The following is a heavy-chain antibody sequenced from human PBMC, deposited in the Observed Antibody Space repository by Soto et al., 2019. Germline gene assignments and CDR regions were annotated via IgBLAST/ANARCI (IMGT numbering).Heavy chain of an antibody. CDR2: ISAYTGNT. V-gene: IGHV1-18*01. D-gene: IGHD3-10*01. Sequence: QVQLVQSGAEVKKPGASVKVSCKASGYTVSSYAIIWVRQAPGQGLEWMGWISAYTGNTNYAQTLQGRVTLTTDTSTSTACMEMRSLRSNDTAVYYRARGNLPRGAHHDSFGPWGQGTLVTVSS. CDR3: ARGNLPRGAHHDSFGP. CDR1: GYTVSSYA. J-gene: IGHJ5*02.